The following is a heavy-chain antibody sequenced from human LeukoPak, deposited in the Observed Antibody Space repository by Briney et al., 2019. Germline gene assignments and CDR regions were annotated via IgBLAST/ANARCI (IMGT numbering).Heavy chain of an antibody. Sequence: GSLRLSCAASGFTFSSYWMSWVRQAPGKGLEWVANIKQDGSEKYHVDSVKGRFTISRDNAKNSLYLQMNSLRVEDTAVYYCARAGVLWFGESKFDYWGQGTLVTVSS. D-gene: IGHD3-10*01. CDR1: GFTFSSYW. V-gene: IGHV3-7*03. CDR2: IKQDGSEK. CDR3: ARAGVLWFGESKFDY. J-gene: IGHJ4*02.